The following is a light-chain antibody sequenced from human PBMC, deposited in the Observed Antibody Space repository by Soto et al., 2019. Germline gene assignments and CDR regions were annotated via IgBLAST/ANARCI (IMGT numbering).Light chain of an antibody. CDR3: QQYNSYSWT. J-gene: IGKJ1*01. CDR2: DAS. V-gene: IGKV1-5*01. CDR1: QSISSW. Sequence: DIQMTKSPSTLSASVGDRVTITCRASQSISSWLAWYQQKPGKAPKLLIYDASSLESGVPLRFSGSGSGTEFTLTISSLQPDDFATYYCQQYNSYSWTFGQGTKVEIK.